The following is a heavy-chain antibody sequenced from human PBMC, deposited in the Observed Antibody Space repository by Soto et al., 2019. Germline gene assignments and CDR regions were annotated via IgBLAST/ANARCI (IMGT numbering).Heavy chain of an antibody. J-gene: IGHJ4*01. CDR3: ARHSTSAPQEY. CDR2: IYPGDSDT. V-gene: IGHV5-51*01. D-gene: IGHD3-10*01. Sequence: GESLKISCKGSGYSFTTYWIAWLRQMPGKGLEWVGVIYPGDSDTRYSPSFEGHVTISVDKSVSTAFLQWNSLKASDNAMYYCARHSTSAPQEYWGQGTMVTVSS. CDR1: GYSFTTYW.